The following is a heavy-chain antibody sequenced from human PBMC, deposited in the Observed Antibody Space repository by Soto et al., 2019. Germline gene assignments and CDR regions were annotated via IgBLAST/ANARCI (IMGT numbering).Heavy chain of an antibody. CDR2: IYYSGST. J-gene: IGHJ4*02. Sequence: LSLTCTGSGGSISSYYWSWIRQPPGKGLEWIGYIYYSGSTNYNPSLKSRVTISVDTSKNQFSLKLSSVTAADTAVYYCARDGGGWPDHWGQGTLVTVSS. CDR1: GGSISSYY. V-gene: IGHV4-59*01. CDR3: ARDGGGWPDH. D-gene: IGHD6-19*01.